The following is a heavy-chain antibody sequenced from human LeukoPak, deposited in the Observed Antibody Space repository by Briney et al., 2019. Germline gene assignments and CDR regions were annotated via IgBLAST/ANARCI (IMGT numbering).Heavy chain of an antibody. D-gene: IGHD6-13*01. Sequence: PGRSLRLSCAASGFTFSNYGMHWVRKAPGQGLEWVALISYDGSNKYFADSVKGRFTISRDNSNNTLYLQMHSLRVEDTAVYYCAKDNVAAAGRYFDYWGQGTLVTVSS. CDR3: AKDNVAAAGRYFDY. J-gene: IGHJ4*02. CDR2: ISYDGSNK. CDR1: GFTFSNYG. V-gene: IGHV3-30*18.